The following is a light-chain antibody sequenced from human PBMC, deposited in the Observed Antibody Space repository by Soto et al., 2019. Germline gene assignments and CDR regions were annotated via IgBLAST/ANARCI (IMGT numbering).Light chain of an antibody. J-gene: IGLJ3*02. CDR1: SSDVGGYTY. V-gene: IGLV2-14*01. Sequence: QSALTQPASMSGSPGQSITISCTGISSDVGGYTYVSWYQQHPGKAPKLMISDVSNRPSGVSNRFSASKSGNTASLTISGLQAVDEADYYCVSYTTTSTLVVFGGGTKLTVL. CDR2: DVS. CDR3: VSYTTTSTLVV.